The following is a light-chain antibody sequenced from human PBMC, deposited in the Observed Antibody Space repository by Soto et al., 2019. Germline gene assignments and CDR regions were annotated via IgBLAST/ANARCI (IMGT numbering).Light chain of an antibody. V-gene: IGKV1-5*03. CDR1: QSISSW. Sequence: DIQMTQSPSTLSASVGDRVTITCRASQSISSWLAWYQQKPGKAPKLLIYEASGLESGVPSRFSGSGSGTEFPLTISSLQPDDFATYYCQQYNTYSRTFGQGTKVEIK. CDR3: QQYNTYSRT. CDR2: EAS. J-gene: IGKJ1*01.